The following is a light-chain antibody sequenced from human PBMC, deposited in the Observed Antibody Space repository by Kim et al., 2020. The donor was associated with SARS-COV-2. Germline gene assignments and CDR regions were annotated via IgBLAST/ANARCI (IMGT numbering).Light chain of an antibody. CDR1: RLRRSY. CDR3: QSRDSSDKVV. J-gene: IGLJ2*01. Sequence: AGGHTLTHTCQGDRLRRSYVSWYERRPGPAPVLCFFGKNNRPSGMPDRVAGSTSGNTASLTITGAQAEAEADYYCQSRDSSDKVVLGGGTQLTVL. CDR2: GKN. V-gene: IGLV3-19*01.